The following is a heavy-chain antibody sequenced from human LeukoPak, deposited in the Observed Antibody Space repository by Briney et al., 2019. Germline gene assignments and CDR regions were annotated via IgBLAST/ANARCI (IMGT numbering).Heavy chain of an antibody. D-gene: IGHD3-10*01. CDR1: GGSISSYY. CDR2: IYYSGST. CDR3: ARQLWFGGLDYYGMDV. V-gene: IGHV4-59*01. J-gene: IGHJ6*01. Sequence: SETLSLTCTVSGGSISSYYWSWIRQPPGKGLEWIGYIYYSGSTNYNPSLKSRVTISVDTSKNQFSLKLSSVTAADAAVYYCARQLWFGGLDYYGMDVWGQGTTVTVSS.